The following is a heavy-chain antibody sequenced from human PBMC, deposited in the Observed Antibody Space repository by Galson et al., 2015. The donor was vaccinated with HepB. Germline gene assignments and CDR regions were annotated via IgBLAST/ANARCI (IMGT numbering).Heavy chain of an antibody. J-gene: IGHJ4*02. CDR3: ARSHSSGWYFDY. CDR1: GFTFSSYG. CDR2: IWYDGSNK. Sequence: SLRLSCAASGFTFSSYGMHWVRQAPGKGLEWVAVIWYDGSNKYYADSVKGRFTISRDNSKNTLYLQMNGLRAEDTAVYYCARSHSSGWYFDYWGQGTLVTVSS. V-gene: IGHV3-33*01. D-gene: IGHD6-19*01.